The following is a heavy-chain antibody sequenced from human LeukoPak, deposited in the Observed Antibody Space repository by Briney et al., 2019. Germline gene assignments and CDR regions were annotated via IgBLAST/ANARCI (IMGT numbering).Heavy chain of an antibody. J-gene: IGHJ4*02. CDR3: AKDLSSSRWYLYFDY. CDR2: ISWNSGSI. V-gene: IGHV3-9*01. D-gene: IGHD6-13*01. Sequence: PGRSLRLSCAASGFTFDDYAMHWVRQPPGKGLEWVSGISWNSGSIDYADSVKGRFTISRDNAKNSLYLQMNSLRAEDTALYYCAKDLSSSRWYLYFDYWGQGTLVTVSS. CDR1: GFTFDDYA.